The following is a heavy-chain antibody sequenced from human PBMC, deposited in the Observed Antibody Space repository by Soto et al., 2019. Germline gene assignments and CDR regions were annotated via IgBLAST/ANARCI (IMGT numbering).Heavy chain of an antibody. CDR3: ARALYYDILTGYYETSYYFDY. J-gene: IGHJ4*02. CDR1: GFTVSSNY. CDR2: IYSGGST. Sequence: QSGGSLRLSCAASGFTVSSNYMSWVRQAPGKGLEWVSVIYSGGSTYYADSVKGRFTISRDNSKNTLYLQMNSLRAEDTAVYYCARALYYDILTGYYETSYYFDYWGQGTLVTVSS. V-gene: IGHV3-53*01. D-gene: IGHD3-9*01.